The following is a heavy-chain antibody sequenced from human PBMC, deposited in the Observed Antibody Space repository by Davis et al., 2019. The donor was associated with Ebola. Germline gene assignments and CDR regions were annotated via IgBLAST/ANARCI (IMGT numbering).Heavy chain of an antibody. J-gene: IGHJ6*02. CDR3: ASWVAYGMDV. CDR2: INSDGSST. CDR1: GFTFSSYW. D-gene: IGHD2-15*01. V-gene: IGHV3-74*01. Sequence: GESLKISCAASGFTFSSYWMHWVRQAPGKGLVWVSRINSDGSSTSYADSVKGRFTISRDNAKNTLYLQMNSLRAEDTAVYYCASWVAYGMDVWGQGTTVTVSS.